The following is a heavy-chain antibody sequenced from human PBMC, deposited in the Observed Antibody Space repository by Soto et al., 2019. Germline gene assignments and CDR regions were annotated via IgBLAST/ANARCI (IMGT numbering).Heavy chain of an antibody. CDR1: GFTFSSYG. J-gene: IGHJ4*02. D-gene: IGHD3-10*01. CDR3: ARDREALWFGELHHHHFDY. V-gene: IGHV3-33*01. Sequence: QVQLVESGGGVVQPGRSLRLSCAASGFTFSSYGMHWVRQAPGKGLEWVAVIWYDGSNKYYADSVKGRFTISRDNSKNTLYLQMNSLRAEDTAVYYCARDREALWFGELHHHHFDYWGQGTLVTVSS. CDR2: IWYDGSNK.